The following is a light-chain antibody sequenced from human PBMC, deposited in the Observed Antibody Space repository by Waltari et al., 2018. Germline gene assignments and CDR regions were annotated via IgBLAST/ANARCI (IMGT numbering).Light chain of an antibody. V-gene: IGLV1-51*02. CDR3: GAWDSSLSAVV. Sequence: QSVLTQPPSVSAAPGQRVTISCSGSSSNIENNYVSWYQQLPGTAPKLLIYEDNKRPSGISDRFSGSKAGPSATLGITGLQTGDEADYYCGAWDSSLSAVVIGGGTKLTVL. J-gene: IGLJ2*01. CDR2: EDN. CDR1: SSNIENNY.